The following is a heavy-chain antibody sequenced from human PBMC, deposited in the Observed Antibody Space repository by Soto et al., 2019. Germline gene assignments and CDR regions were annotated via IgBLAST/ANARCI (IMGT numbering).Heavy chain of an antibody. CDR1: GFTFSSYG. CDR3: AKDLRAYSTSCYDY. J-gene: IGHJ4*02. Sequence: GGSLRLSCAASGFTFSSYGMHWARQAPGKGLEWVAVIWYDGGNKYYADSVKGRFTISRDNSKNTLYLQMNSLRAEDTAVYYCAKDLRAYSTSCYDYWGQGTLVTAPQ. CDR2: IWYDGGNK. D-gene: IGHD2-2*01. V-gene: IGHV3-33*06.